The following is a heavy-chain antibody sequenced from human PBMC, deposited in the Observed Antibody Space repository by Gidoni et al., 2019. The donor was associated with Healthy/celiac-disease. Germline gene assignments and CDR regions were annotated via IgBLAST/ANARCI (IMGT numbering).Heavy chain of an antibody. J-gene: IGHJ6*03. D-gene: IGHD3-3*01. Sequence: QVQLVQSGAEVKKPGSSVKVSCKASGGTFSSYAISWVRQAPVQGLEWMGGIIPIVGRANYAKKCQGRGTITADESTSTAYMELRSLRSEDTAVYYCASGGGRGGYYESYYYYYYMDVWGKGTTVTVSS. CDR2: IIPIVGRA. V-gene: IGHV1-69*01. CDR1: GGTFSSYA. CDR3: ASGGGRGGYYESYYYYYYMDV.